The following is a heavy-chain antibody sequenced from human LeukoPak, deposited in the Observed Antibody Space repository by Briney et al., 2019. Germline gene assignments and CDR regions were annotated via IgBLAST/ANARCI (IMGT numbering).Heavy chain of an antibody. V-gene: IGHV3-23*01. CDR3: AKGYYDSHRGFFEY. D-gene: IGHD3-3*01. CDR2: VSGTGTST. Sequence: GGSLRLSCAASGFTFHNYAMTWVRQAPGKGLDWVSTVSGTGTSTFYADSVKVRATISRDNSKNMLYLQMSSLRAEDTAVYYCAKGYYDSHRGFFEYWGLGTLVTVSS. CDR1: GFTFHNYA. J-gene: IGHJ4*02.